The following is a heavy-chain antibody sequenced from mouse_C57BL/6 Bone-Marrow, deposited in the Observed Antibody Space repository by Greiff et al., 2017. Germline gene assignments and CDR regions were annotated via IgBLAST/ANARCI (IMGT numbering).Heavy chain of an antibody. J-gene: IGHJ1*03. CDR3: ARWDDGSSKGYFDV. CDR2: IDPSDSYT. CDR1: GYTFTSYW. V-gene: IGHV1-50*01. Sequence: QVQLQQPGAELVKPGASVKLSCKASGYTFTSYWMQWVKQRPGQGLEWIGEIDPSDSYTNYNQKFKGKATLTVDTSSSTAYMQLSSLTSEDSAVYYCARWDDGSSKGYFDVWGTGTTVTVSS. D-gene: IGHD1-1*01.